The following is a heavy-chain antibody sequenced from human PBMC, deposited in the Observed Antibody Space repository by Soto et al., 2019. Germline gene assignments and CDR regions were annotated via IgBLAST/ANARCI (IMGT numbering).Heavy chain of an antibody. D-gene: IGHD3-10*01. CDR2: INPDNRNT. Sequence: QVQLVQSGAEVKKPGASVKISCKASGYTFTRYTMNWVRQAPGQRLEWMGWINPDNRNTKSSQKFLDRVIITRDTSASTAYMDLSSLRSEDTAVYYCARGITTGQLDPWGQGTLVTVSS. CDR3: ARGITTGQLDP. V-gene: IGHV1-3*01. CDR1: GYTFTRYT. J-gene: IGHJ5*02.